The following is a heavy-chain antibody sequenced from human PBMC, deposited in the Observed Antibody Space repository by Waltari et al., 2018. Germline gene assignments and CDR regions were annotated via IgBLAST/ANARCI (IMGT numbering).Heavy chain of an antibody. D-gene: IGHD1-26*01. V-gene: IGHV4-59*11. CDR1: GGSISSHY. J-gene: IGHJ6*02. CDR2: IYYSGST. Sequence: QVQLQESGPGLVKPSETLSLTCTVSGGSISSHYWSWIRQPPGKGLEWIGYIYYSGSTNYNPSLKSRVTISVDTSKNQCSLKLSSVTAADTAVYYCARDSGSYYDYYYYGMDVWGQGTTVTVSS. CDR3: ARDSGSYYDYYYYGMDV.